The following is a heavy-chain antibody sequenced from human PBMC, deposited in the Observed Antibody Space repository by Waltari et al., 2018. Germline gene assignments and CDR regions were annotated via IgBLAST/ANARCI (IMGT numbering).Heavy chain of an antibody. CDR1: GYIFNTYW. D-gene: IGHD3-3*01. Sequence: EVQLVQSGAEVKKPGESLRISCNSPGYIFNTYWLSWGRPMPGKGLEWMGGIDPSCSYTNYRPSFRGHVPTSGDKSISTCYLQWSRLRASDTAMYYCAIHPTSFWSGYYFDYWGQGTLVTVSS. V-gene: IGHV5-10-1*03. J-gene: IGHJ4*02. CDR2: IDPSCSYT. CDR3: AIHPTSFWSGYYFDY.